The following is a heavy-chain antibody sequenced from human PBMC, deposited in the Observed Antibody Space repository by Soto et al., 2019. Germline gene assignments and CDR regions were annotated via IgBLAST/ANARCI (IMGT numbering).Heavy chain of an antibody. Sequence: PGGSLRLSCAASGFTLSDYYMSWIRQAPGKGLEWISCISSSSITIYYSDSVKGRFTISRDNAKNSLYLQMNSLRADDTAVYYCAREINWNYNYWGQGTLVTVSS. D-gene: IGHD1-7*01. J-gene: IGHJ4*01. V-gene: IGHV3-11*01. CDR2: ISSSSITI. CDR3: AREINWNYNY. CDR1: GFTLSDYY.